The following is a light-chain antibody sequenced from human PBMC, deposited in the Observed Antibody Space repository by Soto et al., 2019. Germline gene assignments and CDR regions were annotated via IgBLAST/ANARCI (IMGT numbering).Light chain of an antibody. J-gene: IGLJ1*01. CDR2: EDN. CDR1: SGSIASNY. Sequence: NFMLTQPHSVSESPGKTVTISCTRSSGSIASNYVQWYQQRPGSAPTTVIYEDNQRPSGVPDRFSGSIDSSSNSASLTISGLKTEDEADYYCQSYDSSNPYVFGTVTKVTVL. CDR3: QSYDSSNPYV. V-gene: IGLV6-57*03.